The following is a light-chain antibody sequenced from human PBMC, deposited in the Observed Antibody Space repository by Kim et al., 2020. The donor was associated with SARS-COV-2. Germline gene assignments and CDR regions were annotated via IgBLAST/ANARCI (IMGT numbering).Light chain of an antibody. J-gene: IGLJ1*01. CDR2: GKN. CDR1: SLRSYY. Sequence: SSELTQDPAVSVALGQTVRITCQGDSLRSYYASWYQQKPGQAPVLVIYGKNNRPSGIPDRFSGSSSGNTASLTITGAQAEDEADNYCHSRDISRHPPYVFGSGTKVTVL. V-gene: IGLV3-19*01. CDR3: HSRDISRHPPYV.